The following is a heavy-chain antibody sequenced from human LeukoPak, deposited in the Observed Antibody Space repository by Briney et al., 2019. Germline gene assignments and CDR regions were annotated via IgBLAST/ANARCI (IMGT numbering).Heavy chain of an antibody. Sequence: KPSETLSLTCTVSGGSISSYYWSWIRQPPGKGLEWMGYIYYSGSTNYNPSLKSRVTISVDTSKNQFSLKLSSVTAADTAVHYCASSSYCSGGSCYSENAFDIWGQGTMVTVSS. V-gene: IGHV4-59*01. J-gene: IGHJ3*02. CDR2: IYYSGST. CDR3: ASSSYCSGGSCYSENAFDI. CDR1: GGSISSYY. D-gene: IGHD2-15*01.